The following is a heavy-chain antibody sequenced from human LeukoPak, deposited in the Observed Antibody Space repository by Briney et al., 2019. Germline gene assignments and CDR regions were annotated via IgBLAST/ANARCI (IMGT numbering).Heavy chain of an antibody. CDR1: GGTFSSYA. CDR3: ARKSRDDSYFDY. D-gene: IGHD3-3*01. V-gene: IGHV1-2*02. CDR2: INNHNGGT. J-gene: IGHJ4*02. Sequence: ASVKVSCKASGGTFSSYAISWVRQAPGQGLEWMGWINNHNGGTNYAQKLQGRVTMTRDTSIATAYMELTSLTSDDTAIYYCARKSRDDSYFDYWGQGTPVTVSS.